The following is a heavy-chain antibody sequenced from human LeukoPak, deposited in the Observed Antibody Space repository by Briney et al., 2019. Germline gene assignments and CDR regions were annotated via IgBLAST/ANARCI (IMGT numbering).Heavy chain of an antibody. CDR2: IYTSGST. Sequence: SETLSLTCTVSGGSISGGSYYWSWIRQPAGKGLEWIGRIYTSGSTNYNPSLKSRVTISVDTSKNQFSLKLSSVTAADTAVYYCARGPTYCSSSSCLQGEWGQGTLVTVSS. CDR1: GGSISGGSYY. V-gene: IGHV4-61*02. J-gene: IGHJ4*02. D-gene: IGHD2-15*01. CDR3: ARGPTYCSSSSCLQGE.